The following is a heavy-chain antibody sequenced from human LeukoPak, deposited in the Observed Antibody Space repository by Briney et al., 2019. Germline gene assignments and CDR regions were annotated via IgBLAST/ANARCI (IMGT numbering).Heavy chain of an antibody. CDR2: IFPSGGEI. CDR3: ARGAKYCSGDSCYYYYYMDV. D-gene: IGHD2-15*01. Sequence: GGFLRLSCAASGFTFSTFAMIWVRQPPGKGLEWVSSIFPSGGEIHYADSVRGRFTISRDNAKNSLYLQMNSLRAEDTAVYYCARGAKYCSGDSCYYYYYMDVWGKGTTVTVSS. J-gene: IGHJ6*03. V-gene: IGHV3-21*01. CDR1: GFTFSTFA.